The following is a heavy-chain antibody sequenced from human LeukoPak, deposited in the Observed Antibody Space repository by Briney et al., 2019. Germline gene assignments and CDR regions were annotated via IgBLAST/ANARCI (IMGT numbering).Heavy chain of an antibody. J-gene: IGHJ4*02. CDR3: ARDGSYYDSSGTDY. CDR2: IKQDGSEK. D-gene: IGHD3-22*01. Sequence: GGSLRLSCAASGFTFSSYWMSWVRQAPGKGLEWVANIKQDGSEKYYVDSVKGRFTISRDNAKNSLYLQMNSLRAEDTAVYYCARDGSYYDSSGTDYWGQGTLVTVSS. V-gene: IGHV3-7*01. CDR1: GFTFSSYW.